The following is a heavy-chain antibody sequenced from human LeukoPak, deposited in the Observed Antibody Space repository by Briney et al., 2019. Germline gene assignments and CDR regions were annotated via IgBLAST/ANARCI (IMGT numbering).Heavy chain of an antibody. V-gene: IGHV3-23*01. Sequence: GGSLRLSCAASGFTFNSYAMNWVRQAPGKGLEWVSAIVRSGSTTYYADSVKGRFTISRDNSKNTLYLQMNSLTVEDSAVYYCSGRGSGNYFFDYWGQGTLVTVSS. CDR1: GFTFNSYA. CDR2: IVRSGSTT. D-gene: IGHD3-10*01. CDR3: SGRGSGNYFFDY. J-gene: IGHJ4*02.